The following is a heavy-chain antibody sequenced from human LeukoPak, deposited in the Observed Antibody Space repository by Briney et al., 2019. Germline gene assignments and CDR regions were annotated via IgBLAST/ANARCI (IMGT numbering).Heavy chain of an antibody. CDR1: GGSISSSSYY. J-gene: IGHJ4*02. CDR2: IYYSGTT. Sequence: SETLSLTCTVSGGSISSSSYYWGWIRQPPGKGLEWIGSIYYSGTTYYNPSLKSRVTISVDTSKNQFSLKLNSVTAADTAVFYCAANSADYNTLGSSYKVWGQGTLVTVSS. D-gene: IGHD3-10*01. CDR3: AANSADYNTLGSSYKV. V-gene: IGHV4-39*01.